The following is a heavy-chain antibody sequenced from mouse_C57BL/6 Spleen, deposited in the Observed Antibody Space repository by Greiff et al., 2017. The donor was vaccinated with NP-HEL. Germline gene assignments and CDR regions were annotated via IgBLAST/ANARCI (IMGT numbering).Heavy chain of an antibody. Sequence: QVQLQQSGAELVMPGASVKLSCKASGYTFTSYWMHWVKQRPGQGLEWIGEIDPSDSYTNYNQKFKGKSTLTVDKSSSTAYMQLSSLTSEDSAVYYCARSNVSSWTWFAYWGQGTLVTVSA. CDR2: IDPSDSYT. V-gene: IGHV1-69*01. CDR3: ARSNVSSWTWFAY. CDR1: GYTFTSYW. J-gene: IGHJ3*01. D-gene: IGHD1-1*01.